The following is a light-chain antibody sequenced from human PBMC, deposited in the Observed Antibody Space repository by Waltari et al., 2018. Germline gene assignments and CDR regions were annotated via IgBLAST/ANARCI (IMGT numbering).Light chain of an antibody. CDR3: ATWDSRLSVVV. CDR2: DNN. CDR1: SSNIGNND. V-gene: IGLV1-51*01. J-gene: IGLJ3*02. Sequence: QPVLTQPPSVSAAPGQRVTISCSGGSSNIGNNDVSWYQQFPGTAPKLLITDNNKRPFGIPDRFSGSKSGTSATLGITGLQTGDEADYYCATWDSRLSVVVFGGGTKVTVL.